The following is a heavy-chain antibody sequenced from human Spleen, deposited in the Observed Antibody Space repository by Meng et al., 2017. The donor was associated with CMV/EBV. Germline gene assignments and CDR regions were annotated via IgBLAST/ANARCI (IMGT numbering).Heavy chain of an antibody. Sequence: SCAASGLTFNNYAMHWVRQAPGRGLEWVALISYDGHNEYYPDSVKGRFTISRDNAKNTLYLQMNSLRAEDTAVYYCAKWSPGHYWGQGTLVTVSS. J-gene: IGHJ4*02. CDR3: AKWSPGHY. CDR1: GLTFNNYA. V-gene: IGHV3-30*04. CDR2: ISYDGHNE. D-gene: IGHD1-26*01.